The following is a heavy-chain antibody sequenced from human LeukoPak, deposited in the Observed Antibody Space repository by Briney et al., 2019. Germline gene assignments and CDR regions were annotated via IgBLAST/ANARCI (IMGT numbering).Heavy chain of an antibody. D-gene: IGHD1-1*01. CDR1: GYTFTGYY. Sequence: ASVKVSCKASGYTFTGYYMHWVRQAPGQGLEWMGWINPNSGGTNYAQKFQGWVTMTRDTSISTAYMELSRLRSDDTAVYYCARDAQETGTNSDYYYYYYGMDVWGQGTTVIVSS. V-gene: IGHV1-2*04. CDR3: ARDAQETGTNSDYYYYYYGMDV. CDR2: INPNSGGT. J-gene: IGHJ6*02.